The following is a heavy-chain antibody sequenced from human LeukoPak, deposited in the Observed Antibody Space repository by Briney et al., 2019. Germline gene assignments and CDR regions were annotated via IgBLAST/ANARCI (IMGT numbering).Heavy chain of an antibody. CDR1: GYTFTGYY. Sequence: ASVKVSCKASGYTFTGYYMHWVRQAPRQGLEWMGWVNPNSGGTNYAQKFQGRVTMTRDTSISTAYMELSRLRSDDTAVYYCARVIVGYSGYDFDYWGQGTLVTVSS. D-gene: IGHD5-12*01. J-gene: IGHJ4*02. CDR2: VNPNSGGT. V-gene: IGHV1-2*02. CDR3: ARVIVGYSGYDFDY.